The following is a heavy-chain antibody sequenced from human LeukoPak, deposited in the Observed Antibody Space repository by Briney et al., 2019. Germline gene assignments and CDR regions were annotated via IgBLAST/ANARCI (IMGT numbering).Heavy chain of an antibody. J-gene: IGHJ5*02. Sequence: GGSLRLSCAASGFIFSNYAMSWVRQAPGKGLEWVSGVNSSGGSTYYADSVKGRFTVSRDNSKNTLYLQMNSLRAEDTAVYYCAKDPYSYNSGWLDPWGQGTLVTVSS. V-gene: IGHV3-23*01. D-gene: IGHD3-22*01. CDR3: AKDPYSYNSGWLDP. CDR2: VNSSGGST. CDR1: GFIFSNYA.